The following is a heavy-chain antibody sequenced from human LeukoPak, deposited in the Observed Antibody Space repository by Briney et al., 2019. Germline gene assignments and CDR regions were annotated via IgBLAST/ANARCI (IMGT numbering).Heavy chain of an antibody. J-gene: IGHJ4*02. V-gene: IGHV4-34*01. D-gene: IGHD3-10*01. CDR3: ARAITMVRGVLYYFDY. Sequence: PSETLSLTCAVYGGSFSGYYWSWIRQPPGKGLEWIGEINHSGSTNYNPSLKSRVTISVDTSKNQFSLKLSSVTAADTAVYYCARAITMVRGVLYYFDYWGQGPLVTVSS. CDR2: INHSGST. CDR1: GGSFSGYY.